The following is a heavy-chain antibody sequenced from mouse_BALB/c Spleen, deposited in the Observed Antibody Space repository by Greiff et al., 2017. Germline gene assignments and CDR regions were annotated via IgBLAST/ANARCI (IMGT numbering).Heavy chain of an antibody. CDR3: ARRRGGNYDPY. CDR2: ILPGSGST. Sequence: QVQLKESGAELMKPGASVKISCKATGYTFSSYWIEWVKQRPGHGLEWIGEILPGSGSTNYNEKFKGKATFTADTSSNTAYMQLSSLTSEDSAVYYCARRRGGNYDPYWGQGTLVTVSA. V-gene: IGHV1-9*01. D-gene: IGHD2-1*01. J-gene: IGHJ3*01. CDR1: GYTFSSYW.